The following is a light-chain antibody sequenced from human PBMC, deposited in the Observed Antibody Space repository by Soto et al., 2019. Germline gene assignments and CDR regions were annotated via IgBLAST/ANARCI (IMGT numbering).Light chain of an antibody. CDR1: QFVSSN. J-gene: IGKJ5*01. V-gene: IGKV3-11*01. CDR2: GAF. Sequence: ESVLTQCPATLSLSPVQRATLSCRGSQFVSSNLAWYQQKPGQAPRLLIYGAFNRATGIPARFSGSGSGTDFTLTISSLEPEDSAIYYCQQRNIWPPVTFGQGTRLEIK. CDR3: QQRNIWPPVT.